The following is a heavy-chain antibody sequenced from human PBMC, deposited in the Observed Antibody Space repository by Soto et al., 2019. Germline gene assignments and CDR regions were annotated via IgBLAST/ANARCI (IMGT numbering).Heavy chain of an antibody. CDR3: ARPVKGTKFRFVF. V-gene: IGHV1-69*13. CDR1: GGTFSSYA. Sequence: ASVKVSCKASGGTFSSYAISWVRQAPGQGLEWMGGIIPIFGTANYAQKFQGRVTITADESTSTAYMKLTSVTAADTAVYYCARPVKGTKFRFVFGGKGPQVTVS. CDR2: IIPIFGTA. D-gene: IGHD1-7*01. J-gene: IGHJ4*02.